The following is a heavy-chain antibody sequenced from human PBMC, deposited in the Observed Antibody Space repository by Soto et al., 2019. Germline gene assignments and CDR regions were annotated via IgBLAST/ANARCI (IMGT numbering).Heavy chain of an antibody. D-gene: IGHD1-26*01. V-gene: IGHV4-39*01. CDR1: GDSISSVAHY. Sequence: PSETLSLTCSVSGDSISSVAHYWAWVRQPPGKGLEWIGYIYYSGSTYYNPSLKSRATISVDTSKNQFSLKLSSVTAADTAVYYCATQEVGGTYVYTFDPWGQGTLVTVSS. CDR2: IYYSGST. J-gene: IGHJ5*02. CDR3: ATQEVGGTYVYTFDP.